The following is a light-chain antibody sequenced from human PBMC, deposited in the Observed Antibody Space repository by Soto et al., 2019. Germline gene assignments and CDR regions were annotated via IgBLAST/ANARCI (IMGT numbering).Light chain of an antibody. CDR3: QQSYSTPWT. Sequence: DVQMTQSPSSLSASLGYIFTITFRASQSISSYLNWYQQKPGKAPKLLIYAASSLQSGVPSRFSGSGSGTDFTLTISSLQPEDFATYYCQQSYSTPWTLGQGTKVDIK. CDR1: QSISSY. J-gene: IGKJ1*01. CDR2: AAS. V-gene: IGKV1-39*01.